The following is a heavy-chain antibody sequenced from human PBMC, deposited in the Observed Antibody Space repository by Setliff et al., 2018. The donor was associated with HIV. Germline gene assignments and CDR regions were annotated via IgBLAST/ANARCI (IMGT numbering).Heavy chain of an antibody. CDR3: ARVFLEWLLYRPDYVMDV. J-gene: IGHJ6*02. D-gene: IGHD3-3*01. V-gene: IGHV3-48*04. Sequence: GGSLRLSCAASGFTFSSYSMTWVRQVPGKGLEWLSYITDNSRTMYYADSVKGRFTASRDNAKNSLYLQMNSLRAEDTAVYYCARVFLEWLLYRPDYVMDVWGQGTTVTVSS. CDR2: ITDNSRTM. CDR1: GFTFSSYS.